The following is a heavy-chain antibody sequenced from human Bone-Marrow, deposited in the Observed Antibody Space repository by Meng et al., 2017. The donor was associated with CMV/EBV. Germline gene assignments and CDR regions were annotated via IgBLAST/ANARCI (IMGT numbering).Heavy chain of an antibody. CDR2: INPNSGGT. CDR3: ARSLRRSSSSSAGFDY. V-gene: IGHV1-2*02. Sequence: ASVKVFCKASGYTFTGYYRHWVRQAPGQGLEWMGWINPNSGGTNYAQKFQGRVTMTRYTSISTAYMELSRLRSDDTAVYYCARSLRRSSSSSAGFDYWGQGTLVTVSS. D-gene: IGHD6-6*01. J-gene: IGHJ4*02. CDR1: GYTFTGYY.